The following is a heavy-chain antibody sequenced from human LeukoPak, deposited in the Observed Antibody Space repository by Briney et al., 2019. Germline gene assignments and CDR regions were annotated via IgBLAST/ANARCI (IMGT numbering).Heavy chain of an antibody. D-gene: IGHD6-19*01. CDR2: IIPIFGTA. CDR1: GGTFSSYA. Sequence: SVKVSCKASGGTFSSYAISWVRQAPGQGLEWMGGIIPIFGTANYAQKFQGRVTITADESTSTAYMELSSLRSEDTAVYYCATGARGAVASNWFDPWGQGTLVTVSS. J-gene: IGHJ5*02. V-gene: IGHV1-69*01. CDR3: ATGARGAVASNWFDP.